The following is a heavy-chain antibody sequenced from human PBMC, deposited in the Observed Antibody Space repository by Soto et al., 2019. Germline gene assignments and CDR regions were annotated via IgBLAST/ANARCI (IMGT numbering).Heavy chain of an antibody. CDR1: GFAFSSYW. Sequence: GGSLRLSCAASGFAFSSYWMSWVRQAPGKGLEWVANIKQDGSEKYYVDSVKGRFTISRDNAKNSLSLQMNSLRAEDTAVYYCARASRYYGMDVCGQGTTVTVSS. D-gene: IGHD2-15*01. J-gene: IGHJ6*02. CDR3: ARASRYYGMDV. CDR2: IKQDGSEK. V-gene: IGHV3-7*01.